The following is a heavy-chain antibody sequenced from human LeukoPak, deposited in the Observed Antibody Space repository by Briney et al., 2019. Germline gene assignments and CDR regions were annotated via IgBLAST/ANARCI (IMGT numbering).Heavy chain of an antibody. V-gene: IGHV3-48*03. CDR2: ISSSGSTI. CDR1: GFTFSSYE. J-gene: IGHJ3*02. D-gene: IGHD3-22*01. CDR3: AREGYYYRNDAFDI. Sequence: GGSLRLSCEASGFTFSSYEMNWVRQAPGKGLEWVSYISSSGSTIYYADSVKGRFTISRDNAKNSLYLQMNSLRAEDTAGYYCAREGYYYRNDAFDIWGQGTMVTVSS.